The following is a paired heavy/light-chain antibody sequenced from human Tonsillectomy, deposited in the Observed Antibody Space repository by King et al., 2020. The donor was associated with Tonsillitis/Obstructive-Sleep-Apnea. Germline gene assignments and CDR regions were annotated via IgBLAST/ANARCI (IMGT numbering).Heavy chain of an antibody. D-gene: IGHD6-19*01. J-gene: IGHJ4*02. CDR2: IDWDDDK. CDR1: GFSLSTSGMC. V-gene: IGHV2-70*15. Sequence: QVTLRESGPALVKPTQTLTLTCTFSGFSLSTSGMCVNWIRQPPGKALEWLARIDWDDDKHYSTSLRTRLTISKDTSKNQVVLKMTDMDPMDTATYYCARIRVAVAGGEDSLDSWGQGILVTVSS. CDR3: ARIRVAVAGGEDSLDS.
Light chain of an antibody. CDR1: KLGDKY. V-gene: IGLV3-1*01. CDR3: QAWDSSSAV. Sequence: SYELTQPPSVSVSPGQTATITCSGDKLGDKYVCWYQQKSGQSPALVIYRDSQRPSGIPERFSGSNSENTATLTISGTQAMDEADYYCQAWDSSSAVFGGGTKLTVL. CDR2: RDS. J-gene: IGLJ2*01.